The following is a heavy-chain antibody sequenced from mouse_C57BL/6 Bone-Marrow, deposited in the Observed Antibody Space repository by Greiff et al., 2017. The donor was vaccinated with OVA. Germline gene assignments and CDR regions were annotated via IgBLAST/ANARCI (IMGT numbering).Heavy chain of an antibody. D-gene: IGHD2-3*01. V-gene: IGHV1-69*01. J-gene: IGHJ2*01. CDR2: IDPSDSYT. CDR3: ARGLLQGY. CDR1: GYTFTSYW. Sequence: VQLQQPGAELVMPGASVKLSCKASGYTFTSYWVHWVKQRPGQGLEWIGEIDPSDSYTNYNQKFKGKSTLTVDKSSSTAYMQLSSLTSEDSAVYYCARGLLQGYWGQGTTLTVSS.